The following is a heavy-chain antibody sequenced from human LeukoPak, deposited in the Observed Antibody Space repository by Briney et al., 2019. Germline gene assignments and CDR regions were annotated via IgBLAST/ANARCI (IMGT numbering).Heavy chain of an antibody. J-gene: IGHJ4*02. Sequence: GGSLRLSCAASGFTISNYWMHWVRQAPGKGLVWVSRINTDGSTTTYADSVKGRFTISRDNAKNTLYLQMNSLRAEDTAVYYCSTGAPGDNSQGSRDYWGQGTLVTVSS. CDR1: GFTISNYW. D-gene: IGHD4-23*01. CDR2: INTDGSTT. V-gene: IGHV3-74*01. CDR3: STGAPGDNSQGSRDY.